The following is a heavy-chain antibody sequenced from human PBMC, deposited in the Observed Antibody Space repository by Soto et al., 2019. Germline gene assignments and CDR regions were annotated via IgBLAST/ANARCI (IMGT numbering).Heavy chain of an antibody. CDR3: AKGVGAKRYYFDY. CDR2: ISGSGGST. J-gene: IGHJ4*02. V-gene: IGHV3-23*04. Sequence: EVQLVESGGGLVQPGGSLRLSCAASGFTFSTYAMTWVRQAPGKGLEWVSGISGSGGSTYHADSVKGRFTISRDSSKNTVYLQMNSLGAEDTAVYYCAKGVGAKRYYFDYWGQGTLVTVSS. CDR1: GFTFSTYA. D-gene: IGHD1-26*01.